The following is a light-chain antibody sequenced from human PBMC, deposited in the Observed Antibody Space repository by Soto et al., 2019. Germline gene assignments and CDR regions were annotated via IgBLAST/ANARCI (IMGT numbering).Light chain of an antibody. Sequence: EIVLTQSPATLSLSPGERAPLSCRASQSVSSYLAWYQQKPGQAPRLLIYDASNRATGIPARFSGSGSGTDFTLTISSLEPEDFAVYYCQQRSNWPPWTFGQGTRWIS. J-gene: IGKJ1*01. CDR2: DAS. V-gene: IGKV3-11*01. CDR3: QQRSNWPPWT. CDR1: QSVSSY.